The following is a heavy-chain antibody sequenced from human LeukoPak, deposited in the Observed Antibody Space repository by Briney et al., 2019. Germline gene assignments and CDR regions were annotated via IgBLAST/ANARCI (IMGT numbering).Heavy chain of an antibody. V-gene: IGHV4-59*01. D-gene: IGHD3-10*01. J-gene: IGHJ6*03. Sequence: PSETLSLTCIVSGGSISSYYWSWIRQPPGKGLEWIGYIYYSGDTNYNPSLKSRVTISVDTSKNQFSLKLSSVTAADTAVYYCARDQSKGRSGRYYYYMDVWGKGTTVTISS. CDR2: IYYSGDT. CDR3: ARDQSKGRSGRYYYYMDV. CDR1: GGSISSYY.